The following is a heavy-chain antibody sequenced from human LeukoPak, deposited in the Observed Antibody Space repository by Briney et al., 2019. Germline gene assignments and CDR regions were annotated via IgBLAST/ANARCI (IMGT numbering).Heavy chain of an antibody. J-gene: IGHJ3*02. V-gene: IGHV4-39*07. CDR2: IYYSGST. CDR1: GGSISSSSYY. CDR3: ARRPRGLDAFDI. D-gene: IGHD2-21*01. Sequence: SETLSLTCTVSGGSISSSSYYWGWIRQPPGKGQEWIGSIYYSGSTYYNPSLKSRVTISVDTSKNQFSLKLSSVTAADTAVYYCARRPRGLDAFDIWGQGTMVTVSS.